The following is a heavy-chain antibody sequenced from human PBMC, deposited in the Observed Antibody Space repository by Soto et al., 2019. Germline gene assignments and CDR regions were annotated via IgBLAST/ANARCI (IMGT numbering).Heavy chain of an antibody. J-gene: IGHJ6*02. CDR1: GFTFSDYY. CDR3: ARGSPDPLRGGDNGDWYCNGMDV. CDR2: ISSSSSYT. V-gene: IGHV3-11*06. D-gene: IGHD3-9*01. Sequence: GGSLRLSCAASGFTFSDYYMSWIRQAPGKGLEWVSYISSSSSYTNYADSVKGRFTISRDNAKNSLYLQMHSLGVDDTALYYCARGSPDPLRGGDNGDWYCNGMDVWGQGTTVTVSS.